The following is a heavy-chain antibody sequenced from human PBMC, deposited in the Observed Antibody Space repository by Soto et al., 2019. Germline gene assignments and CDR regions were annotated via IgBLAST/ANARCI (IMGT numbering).Heavy chain of an antibody. J-gene: IGHJ1*01. D-gene: IGHD3-16*02. CDR1: CGSISSGGYY. Sequence: LSLTCTVSCGSISSGGYYWSWFRQHPGKALEWIGYIYFSGSTYYNPSLKSRVTISVDTSKNQFSLSLSSVTAADTAVYYCARFIDADSYFQQWGQGSLVTVSS. CDR3: ARFIDADSYFQQ. V-gene: IGHV4-31*03. CDR2: IYFSGST.